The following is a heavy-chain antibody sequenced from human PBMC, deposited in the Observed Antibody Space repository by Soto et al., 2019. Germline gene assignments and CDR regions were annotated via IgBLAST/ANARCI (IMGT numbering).Heavy chain of an antibody. Sequence: QLVQSGAEVKKPGASVRVSCKTSGPTFIAYYIHWVRQAPGQGLEWMGWIDPKSGGTTYEQKFLGRVTMTRDTSINTAYMDLNRLTSDDTAVYYCERFSVDVPEWGQGTLITVSS. V-gene: IGHV1-2*02. CDR2: IDPKSGGT. D-gene: IGHD5-12*01. CDR1: GPTFIAYY. CDR3: ERFSVDVPE. J-gene: IGHJ4*02.